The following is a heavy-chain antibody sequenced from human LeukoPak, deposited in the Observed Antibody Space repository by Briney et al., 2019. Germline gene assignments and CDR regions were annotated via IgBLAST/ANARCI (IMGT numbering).Heavy chain of an antibody. Sequence: SETLSLTCTVSGGSISSGDYYWSWIRQPPGKGLEWIGYIYYSGSTYYNPSLKSRVTISVDTSKNQFSLKLSSVTAADTAVYYCARVLLAYCGGDCYPYYYYYYMDVWGKGTTVNVSS. J-gene: IGHJ6*03. V-gene: IGHV4-30-4*08. CDR3: ARVLLAYCGGDCYPYYYYYYMDV. D-gene: IGHD2-21*01. CDR2: IYYSGST. CDR1: GGSISSGDYY.